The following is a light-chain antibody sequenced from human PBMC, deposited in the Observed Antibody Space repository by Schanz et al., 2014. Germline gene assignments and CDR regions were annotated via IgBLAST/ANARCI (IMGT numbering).Light chain of an antibody. CDR2: EGT. J-gene: IGLJ2*01. CDR3: SSYTSSSTVV. Sequence: QSALTQPPSASGSPGQSITISCTGTSSDVGSYNLVSWYQQHPGKAPKLMIYEGTKRPSGVPDRFSGSKSGNTASLTISGLQAEDEADYYCSSYTSSSTVVFGGGTKLTVL. V-gene: IGLV2-14*02. CDR1: SSDVGSYNL.